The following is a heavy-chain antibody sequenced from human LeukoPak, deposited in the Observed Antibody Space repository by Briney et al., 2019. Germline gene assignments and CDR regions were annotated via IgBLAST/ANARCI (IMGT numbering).Heavy chain of an antibody. J-gene: IGHJ4*02. CDR3: AREPTSGREPTSGRPLDY. Sequence: SDTLSLTRTVSGGSISGYFWSWIRQPAGKGREGIGRIYSSGSNNYNPSLKSRVTMSLDTSKNHLSLNVSSVTAADTAVYYCAREPTSGREPTSGRPLDYWGQGTLVTVSS. D-gene: IGHD5-12*01. V-gene: IGHV4-4*07. CDR2: IYSSGSN. CDR1: GGSISGYF.